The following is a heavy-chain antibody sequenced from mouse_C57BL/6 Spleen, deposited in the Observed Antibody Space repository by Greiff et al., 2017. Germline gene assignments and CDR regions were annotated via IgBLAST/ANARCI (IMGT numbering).Heavy chain of an antibody. D-gene: IGHD2-10*01. Sequence: VQLKQSGPVLVKPGPSVKISCKASGFTFTDYYMHWVKQSHGKSLEWIGLVYPYNGGTSYNQKFKGKATLTVDTSSSTAYMELNSLTSEDSAVYDCARSYDGNYSWFAYWGQGTLVTVSA. V-gene: IGHV1-36*01. CDR3: ARSYDGNYSWFAY. J-gene: IGHJ3*01. CDR2: VYPYNGGT. CDR1: GFTFTDYY.